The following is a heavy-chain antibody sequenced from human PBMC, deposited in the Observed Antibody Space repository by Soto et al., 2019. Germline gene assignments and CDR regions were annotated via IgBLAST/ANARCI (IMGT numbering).Heavy chain of an antibody. Sequence: QVQLEQSGAEVKKSGASVKVSCKASGNIFSTHGINWVRQAPGQGLEWMGWINPYNGKTNYAQKFQGRVTMTTETSRKTAYMELRSLRSDDTAVYYCARVQIVVVVGGTPADYWGQGTLVTVSS. CDR2: INPYNGKT. J-gene: IGHJ4*02. CDR3: ARVQIVVVVGGTPADY. D-gene: IGHD2-15*01. CDR1: GNIFSTHG. V-gene: IGHV1-18*01.